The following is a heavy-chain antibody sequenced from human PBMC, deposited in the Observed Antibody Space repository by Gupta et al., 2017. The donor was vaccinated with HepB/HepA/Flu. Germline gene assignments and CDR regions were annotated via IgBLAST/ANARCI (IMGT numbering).Heavy chain of an antibody. D-gene: IGHD5-24*01. J-gene: IGHJ4*02. CDR1: GFTFSDAW. Sequence: EVQLVESGRDLVKPGVSLRLSCSASGFTFSDAWMTWVRQAPGKGLAWVGRIKSKTDGGTTEYASPVKGRFTISRDDSKNTLYLQMNSLKSDDTAMYYCTSLESRGYWGQGTLVTVSS. CDR2: IKSKTDGGTT. CDR3: TSLESRGY. V-gene: IGHV3-15*01.